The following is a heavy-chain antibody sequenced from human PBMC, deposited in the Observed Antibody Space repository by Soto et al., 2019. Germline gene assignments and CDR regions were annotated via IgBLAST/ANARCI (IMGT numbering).Heavy chain of an antibody. CDR2: ISSSGNII. Sequence: EVQVVESGGGLVQPGGSLRLSCVASGFSFSDYSMNWVRQAPGKGLEWVSYISSSGNIIYYTDSVKGRFTISRDNAKNSLYLQMNSLRDEDTAVYYCGRCVTMGHLALGHWGQGTLVTVSS. CDR3: GRCVTMGHLALGH. V-gene: IGHV3-48*02. D-gene: IGHD1-26*01. J-gene: IGHJ4*02. CDR1: GFSFSDYS.